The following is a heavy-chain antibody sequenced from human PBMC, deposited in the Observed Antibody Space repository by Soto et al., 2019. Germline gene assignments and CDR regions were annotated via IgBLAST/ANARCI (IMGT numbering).Heavy chain of an antibody. J-gene: IGHJ4*02. Sequence: SETLSLTCAVSGGSISSGGYSWSWIRQPPGKGLEWIGYIYHSGSTYYNPSLKSRVTISVDRSKNQFSLKLSSVTAADTAVYYCARAGSSGYFDFDYWGQGTLVTSPQ. V-gene: IGHV4-30-2*01. D-gene: IGHD3-22*01. CDR2: IYHSGST. CDR3: ARAGSSGYFDFDY. CDR1: GGSISSGGYS.